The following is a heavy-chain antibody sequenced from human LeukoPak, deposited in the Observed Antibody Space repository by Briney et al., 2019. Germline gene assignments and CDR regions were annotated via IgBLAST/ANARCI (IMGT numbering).Heavy chain of an antibody. CDR3: AKDPSSGWSSFDP. CDR1: GFTFSSYG. D-gene: IGHD6-19*01. Sequence: GGSLRLSCAASGFTFSSYGMHWVRQAPGKGLEWVAFIRYDGSNKYHADSVKGRFTISRDNSKNTLYLQMNSLRAEDTAVYYCAKDPSSGWSSFDPWGREPWSPSPQ. J-gene: IGHJ5*02. V-gene: IGHV3-30*02. CDR2: IRYDGSNK.